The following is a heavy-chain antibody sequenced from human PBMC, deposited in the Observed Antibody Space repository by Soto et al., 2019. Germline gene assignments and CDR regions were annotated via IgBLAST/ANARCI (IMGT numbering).Heavy chain of an antibody. V-gene: IGHV2-70*01. CDR1: GFSLSTSGMC. CDR2: IDWDDDK. Sequence: SGPTLVNPTQTLTLTCTFSGFSLSTSGMCVSWIRQPPGKALEWLALIDWDDDKYYSTSLKTRLTISKDTSKNQVVLTMTNMDPVDTATYYCARHIRFLEWLPHQAAYYGMDVWGQGTTVTVSS. D-gene: IGHD3-3*01. J-gene: IGHJ6*02. CDR3: ARHIRFLEWLPHQAAYYGMDV.